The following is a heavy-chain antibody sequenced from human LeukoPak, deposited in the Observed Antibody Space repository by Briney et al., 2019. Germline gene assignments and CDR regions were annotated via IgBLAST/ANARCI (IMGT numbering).Heavy chain of an antibody. D-gene: IGHD6-19*01. CDR2: ISGSGGRT. CDR3: AKGSVVAVAAPEYFDY. CDR1: GFTFSIFA. Sequence: PGGSLRLSCAASGFTFSIFAMSWVRQAPGKGLEWVSAISGSGGRTYYADSVKGRFTISRDNSKNTLYLQMSSLRAEDTAVYYCAKGSVVAVAAPEYFDYWGQGTLVTVSS. V-gene: IGHV3-23*01. J-gene: IGHJ4*02.